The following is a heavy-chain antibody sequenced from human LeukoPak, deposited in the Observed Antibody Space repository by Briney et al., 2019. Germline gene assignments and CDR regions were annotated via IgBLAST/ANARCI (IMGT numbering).Heavy chain of an antibody. CDR2: IRDDGSKT. V-gene: IGHV3-30*02. J-gene: IGHJ4*02. Sequence: PGGSLRLSCAVSGFTFSSYGMNWVRQAPGKGLEWVAFIRDDGSKTHYADSLKGRFTISRDNSKNTLYLQMNSLRAEDTAVYYCAKGSDYYDSSGFDYWSQGTLVTVSS. CDR3: AKGSDYYDSSGFDY. D-gene: IGHD3-22*01. CDR1: GFTFSSYG.